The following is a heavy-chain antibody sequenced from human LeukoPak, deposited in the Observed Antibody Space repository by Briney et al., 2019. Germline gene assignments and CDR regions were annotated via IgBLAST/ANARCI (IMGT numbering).Heavy chain of an antibody. V-gene: IGHV4-39*01. J-gene: IGHJ4*02. CDR2: IYYSGST. Sequence: SETLSLTCTVSGGSISSSSYYWGWIRQPPGKGLEWIGSIYYSGSTYYNPSLKSRVTISVDTSKNQFSLKLSSVTAADTAVYYCASIPKDLGELSRYYFDYWGQGTLVTVSS. CDR3: ASIPKDLGELSRYYFDY. D-gene: IGHD3-16*02. CDR1: GGSISSSSYY.